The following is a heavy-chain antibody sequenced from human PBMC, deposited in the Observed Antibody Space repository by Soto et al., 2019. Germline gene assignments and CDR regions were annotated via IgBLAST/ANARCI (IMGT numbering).Heavy chain of an antibody. CDR3: ARDSNGGNSWFDY. CDR2: IWNDGGNK. V-gene: IGHV3-33*01. J-gene: IGHJ4*02. D-gene: IGHD2-21*02. Sequence: VQLLESGGGLVQPGGSLRLSCAASGFTFSSHGMHWVRQAPGKGLEWVAVIWNDGGNKYYADSVKGRFTISRDTSKNTLYLQMNSLRAEDTAVYYCARDSNGGNSWFDYWGQGTLVTVSS. CDR1: GFTFSSHG.